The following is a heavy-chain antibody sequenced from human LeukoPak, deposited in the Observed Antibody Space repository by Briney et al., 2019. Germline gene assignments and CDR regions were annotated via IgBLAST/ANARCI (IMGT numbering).Heavy chain of an antibody. CDR1: GGSFSGYY. CDR3: ARLGRVDY. D-gene: IGHD6-13*01. V-gene: IGHV4-34*01. CDR2: INHSGST. J-gene: IGHJ4*02. Sequence: SETLSLTCAVYGGSFSGYYWSWIRQPPGKGLEWIGEINHSGSTNYNPSLKSRVTISVDTSKNQFSLKLSSVTAADTAVYYCARLGRVDYWGQGTLVTVSS.